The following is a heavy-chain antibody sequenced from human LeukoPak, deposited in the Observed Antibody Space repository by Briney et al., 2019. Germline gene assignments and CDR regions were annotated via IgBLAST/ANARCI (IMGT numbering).Heavy chain of an antibody. Sequence: PGGPLRLPCAASGFPLSRHAMRWVRQAPGKGLEWVSAISGSSICKSYADSVKVRFTISRDNSKNTLYLQMNSLRAEDTAVYYCAKGLSSWATEYFQHWGQGTLVTVSS. D-gene: IGHD6-13*01. CDR2: ISGSSICK. J-gene: IGHJ1*01. CDR3: AKGLSSWATEYFQH. CDR1: GFPLSRHA. V-gene: IGHV3-23*01.